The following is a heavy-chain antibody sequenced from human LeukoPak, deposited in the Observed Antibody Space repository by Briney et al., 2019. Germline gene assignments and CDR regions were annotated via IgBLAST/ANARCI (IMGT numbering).Heavy chain of an antibody. CDR1: GGSISSYY. Sequence: TSSETLSLTCTVSGGSISSYYWSWIRQPPGKGLEWIGYIYYSGSTNYNPSLKSRVTISVDTSKNQFSLKLSSVTAADTAVYYCARTDFWSGYYNYWGQGTLVTVSS. CDR2: IYYSGST. CDR3: ARTDFWSGYYNY. J-gene: IGHJ4*02. D-gene: IGHD3-3*01. V-gene: IGHV4-59*01.